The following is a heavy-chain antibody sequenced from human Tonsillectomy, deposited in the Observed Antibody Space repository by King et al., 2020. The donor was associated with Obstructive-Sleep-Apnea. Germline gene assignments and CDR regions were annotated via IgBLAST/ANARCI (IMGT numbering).Heavy chain of an antibody. Sequence: VQLVESGGGLVQPGGSLRLSCAASGFTFSSYSMNWVRQAPGKGLEWVSYIISSSSTIYYADSVKGRFTIPRDNAKNSLYLQMNSLRAEDTAVYYCARDWVGATNRDFDYWGQGTLVTVSS. J-gene: IGHJ4*02. V-gene: IGHV3-48*04. CDR3: ARDWVGATNRDFDY. CDR1: GFTFSSYS. CDR2: IISSSSTI. D-gene: IGHD1-26*01.